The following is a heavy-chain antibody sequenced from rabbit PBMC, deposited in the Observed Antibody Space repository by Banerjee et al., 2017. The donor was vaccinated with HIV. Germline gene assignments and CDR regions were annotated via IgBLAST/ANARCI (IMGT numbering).Heavy chain of an antibody. D-gene: IGHD7-1*01. CDR2: IYTGDGST. V-gene: IGHV1S45*01. J-gene: IGHJ4*01. CDR1: GFTLSSYW. CDR3: ARDSVGNWYWSL. Sequence: QEQLEESGGGLVKPEGSLTLTCKASGFTLSSYWICWVRQAPGKGPEWIACIYTGDGSTYYASWVIGRFTISKTSSTTVDLKMTSLTAADTATYFCARDSVGNWYWSLWGPGTLVTVS.